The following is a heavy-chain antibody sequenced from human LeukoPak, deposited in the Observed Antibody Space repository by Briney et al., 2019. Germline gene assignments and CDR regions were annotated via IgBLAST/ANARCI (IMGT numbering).Heavy chain of an antibody. Sequence: ASVKVSCKASGYTFTGYYMHWVRQAPGQGLEWMGWINPNSGGTNYAQKLQGRVTMTTDTSTSTAYMELRSLRSDDTAVYYCARDRQTFYDSSGGPLDYWGQGTLVTVSS. V-gene: IGHV1-2*02. CDR1: GYTFTGYY. CDR3: ARDRQTFYDSSGGPLDY. CDR2: INPNSGGT. J-gene: IGHJ4*02. D-gene: IGHD3-22*01.